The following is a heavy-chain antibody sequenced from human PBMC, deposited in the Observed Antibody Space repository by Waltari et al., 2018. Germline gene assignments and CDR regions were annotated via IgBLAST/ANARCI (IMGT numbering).Heavy chain of an antibody. J-gene: IGHJ3*02. CDR2: INHSGST. CDR3: ARVPLWFGGPGAFDI. V-gene: IGHV4-34*01. D-gene: IGHD3-10*01. CDR1: GGSFSGYY. Sequence: QVQLQQWGAGLLKPSETLSLTCAVYGGSFSGYYWSWIRQPPGKGLGWIGEINHSGSTNYNPSLKSRVTISVATSKNQFSLKLSSVTAADTAVYYCARVPLWFGGPGAFDIWGQGTMVTVSS.